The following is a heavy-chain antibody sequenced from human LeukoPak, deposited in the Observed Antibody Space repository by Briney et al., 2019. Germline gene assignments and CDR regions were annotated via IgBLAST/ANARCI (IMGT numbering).Heavy chain of an antibody. V-gene: IGHV3-30-3*01. CDR1: GFTPSKYA. Sequence: GGSPTLSCAASGFTPSKYAMHWVRKAPGKALEGVALMSYDGSNKFYADSVKGRFTISRDNSKSTLYLQMNSLKAEDTAVYYCARGGVTTMTLRDLWLDYWGQGTLVTVSS. D-gene: IGHD4-17*01. J-gene: IGHJ4*02. CDR3: ARGGVTTMTLRDLWLDY. CDR2: MSYDGSNK.